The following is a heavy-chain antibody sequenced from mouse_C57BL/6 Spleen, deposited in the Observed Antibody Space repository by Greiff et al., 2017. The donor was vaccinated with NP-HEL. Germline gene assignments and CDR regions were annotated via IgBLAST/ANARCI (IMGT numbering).Heavy chain of an antibody. V-gene: IGHV1-26*01. Sequence: VQLQQSGPELVKPGASVKISCKASGYTFTDYYMNWVKQSHGKSLEWIGDINPNNGGTSYNQKFKGKATLTVDKSSSTAYMELRSLTSEDSAVYYCARTPNFITTRYYAMDYWGQGTSVTVSS. CDR3: ARTPNFITTRYYAMDY. CDR1: GYTFTDYY. J-gene: IGHJ4*01. CDR2: INPNNGGT. D-gene: IGHD1-1*01.